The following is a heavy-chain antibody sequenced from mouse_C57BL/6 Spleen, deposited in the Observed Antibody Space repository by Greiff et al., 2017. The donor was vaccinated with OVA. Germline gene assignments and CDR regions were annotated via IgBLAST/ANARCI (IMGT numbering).Heavy chain of an antibody. V-gene: IGHV5-9*01. CDR1: GFTFSSYT. CDR3: ARPGGLRRGDAMDY. Sequence: EVKLMESGGGLVKPGGSLKLSCAASGFTFSSYTMSWVRQTPEKRLEWVATISGGGGNTYYPDSVKGRFTISRDNAKNTLYLQMSSLRSEDTALYYCARPGGLRRGDAMDYWGQGTSVTVSS. CDR2: ISGGGGNT. J-gene: IGHJ4*01. D-gene: IGHD2-4*01.